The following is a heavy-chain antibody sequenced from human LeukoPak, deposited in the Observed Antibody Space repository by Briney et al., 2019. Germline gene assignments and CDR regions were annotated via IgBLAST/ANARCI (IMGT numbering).Heavy chain of an antibody. CDR2: INPNSGGT. CDR1: GYTFTGYY. Sequence: ASVTVSCKASGYTFTGYYMHWVRQAPGQGLGWMGWINPNSGGTSYAQKFQGRVTMTRDTSISTAYMELSRLRSDDTAVYYCARVSGYSGYDSGLNWGQGTLVTVSS. V-gene: IGHV1-2*02. D-gene: IGHD5-12*01. J-gene: IGHJ4*02. CDR3: ARVSGYSGYDSGLN.